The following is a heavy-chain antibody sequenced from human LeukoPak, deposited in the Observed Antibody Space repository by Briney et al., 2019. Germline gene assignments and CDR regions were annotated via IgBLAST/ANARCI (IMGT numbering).Heavy chain of an antibody. D-gene: IGHD1-14*01. V-gene: IGHV1-69*04. CDR1: GGTFSSYA. J-gene: IGHJ4*02. CDR2: IIPILGIA. Sequence: GASVKVSCKASGGTFSSYAISWVRQAPGQGLEWMGRIIPILGIANYAQKFQGRVTITADKSTSTAYMELSSLRSEDTAVYYCARGTHGTLGXXXDYWGQGTLVTVSS. CDR3: ARGTHGTLGXXXDY.